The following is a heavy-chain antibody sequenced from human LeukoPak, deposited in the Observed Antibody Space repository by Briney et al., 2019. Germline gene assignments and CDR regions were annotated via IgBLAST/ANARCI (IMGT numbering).Heavy chain of an antibody. CDR3: ARVRGGDYSSSSGGFDY. CDR1: GFTFSSYA. J-gene: IGHJ4*02. CDR2: IKQDGSEK. V-gene: IGHV3-7*01. Sequence: PGGSLRLSCAASGFTFSSYAMSWVRQAPGKGLEWVANIKQDGSEKYYVDSVKGRFTISRDNAKKSLYLQMNSLRAEDTAVYYCARVRGGDYSSSSGGFDYWGQGTLVTVSS. D-gene: IGHD6-6*01.